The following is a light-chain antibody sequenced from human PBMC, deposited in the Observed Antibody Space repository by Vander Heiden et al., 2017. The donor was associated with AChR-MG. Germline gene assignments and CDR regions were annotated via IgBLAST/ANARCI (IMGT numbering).Light chain of an antibody. J-gene: IGKJ1*01. V-gene: IGKV3-20*01. CDR1: QNVRDNY. CDR3: HRYDSSPRT. Sequence: EIVLTQSPDTLSLSPGEGATLSCRASQNVRDNYLAWYQQKPGQAPRLLIYGASNRASGVPDRFSGGGSGADFTLTISRMEPEDFAVYFCHRYDSSPRTFGQGTKVEIK. CDR2: GAS.